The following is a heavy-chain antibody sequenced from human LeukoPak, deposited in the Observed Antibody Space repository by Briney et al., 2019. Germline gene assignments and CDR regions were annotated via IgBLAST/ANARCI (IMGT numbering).Heavy chain of an antibody. CDR1: GFTFSSYA. CDR2: ISGSGGST. D-gene: IGHD3-22*01. Sequence: GGSLRLSCAASGFTFSSYAMSWVRQAPGKGLEWVSAISGSGGSTYYADSVKGRFTISRDNSKDTLYLQMNSLRAEDTAVYYCAKWDYYDSSGYYYFDYWGQGTLVTVSS. V-gene: IGHV3-23*01. J-gene: IGHJ4*02. CDR3: AKWDYYDSSGYYYFDY.